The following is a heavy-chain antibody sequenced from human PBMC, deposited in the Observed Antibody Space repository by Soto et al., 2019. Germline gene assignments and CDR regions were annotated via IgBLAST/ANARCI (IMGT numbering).Heavy chain of an antibody. J-gene: IGHJ4*02. V-gene: IGHV4-4*02. D-gene: IGHD2-15*01. Sequence: QVQLPESGPGLVKPSGTMSLNCAVSSGSISSRNWWSWVRQPPGKGLEWIGEIFHSGYPTYNPSLKSRFTRSVEESQNHFCPKLSSMTAAYTSVDYCARHGRVDRSGGICYGIDNLGPATLVTVSS. CDR1: SGSISSRNW. CDR2: IFHSGYP. CDR3: ARHGRVDRSGGICYGIDN.